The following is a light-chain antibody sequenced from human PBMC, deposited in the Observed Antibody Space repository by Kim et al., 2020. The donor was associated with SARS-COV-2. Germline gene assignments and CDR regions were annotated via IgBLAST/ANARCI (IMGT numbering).Light chain of an antibody. V-gene: IGLV2-14*03. J-gene: IGLJ3*02. CDR1: SSDVGGYRD. Sequence: GQSITNSCTGTSSDVGGYRDVSWYQQHPGKATKLMIYDVNQRPSGVSNRFSGSKAGNAASLTISGLQAEDETDYFCSSYTSSSTWVFGGGTKLTVL. CDR3: SSYTSSSTWV. CDR2: DVN.